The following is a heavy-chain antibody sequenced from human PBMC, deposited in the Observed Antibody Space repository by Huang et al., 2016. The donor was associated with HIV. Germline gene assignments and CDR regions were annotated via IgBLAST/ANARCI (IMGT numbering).Heavy chain of an antibody. CDR1: GGSFTGNY. CDR2: VNDSGAP. D-gene: IGHD3-3*01. J-gene: IGHJ6*02. Sequence: QMQLQQRGAGLLKPSETLSLTCGVSGGSFTGNYLTWIRQAPGKGLEWIGEVNDSGAPNYNPSLNGRVTISLDKSNRELALNLRSVTAADTAVYYCARQWTILEWLLGLDVWGQGTTVSVSS. CDR3: ARQWTILEWLLGLDV. V-gene: IGHV4-34*02.